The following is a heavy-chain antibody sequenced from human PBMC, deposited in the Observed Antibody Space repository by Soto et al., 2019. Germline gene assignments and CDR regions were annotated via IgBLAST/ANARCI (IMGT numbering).Heavy chain of an antibody. V-gene: IGHV1-69*13. CDR2: IIPIFGTA. Sequence: ASVKVSCKASGGTFSSYAISWVRQAPGQGLEWMGGIIPIFGTANYAQKFQGRVTITADESTSTAYMELSSLRSEDTAVYYCARDFPPYANWFDPWGQGTLVTVSS. J-gene: IGHJ5*02. CDR3: ARDFPPYANWFDP. D-gene: IGHD2-2*01. CDR1: GGTFSSYA.